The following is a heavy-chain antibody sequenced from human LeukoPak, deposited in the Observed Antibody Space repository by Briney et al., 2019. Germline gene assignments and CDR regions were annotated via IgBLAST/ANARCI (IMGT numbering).Heavy chain of an antibody. D-gene: IGHD3-10*01. CDR1: GGSISSGGYS. CDR3: ARVWYYGSGSYVDY. V-gene: IGHV4-30-2*01. Sequence: SETLSPTCAVSGGSISSGGYSWSWIRQPPGKGLEWIGYIYHSGSTYYNPSLKSRVTISVDRSKNQFSLKLSSVTAADTAVYYCARVWYYGSGSYVDYWGQGTLVTVSS. CDR2: IYHSGST. J-gene: IGHJ4*02.